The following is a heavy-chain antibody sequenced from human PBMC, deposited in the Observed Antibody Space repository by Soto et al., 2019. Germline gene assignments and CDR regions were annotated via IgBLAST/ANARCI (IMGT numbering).Heavy chain of an antibody. V-gene: IGHV3-23*01. Sequence: GGSLRLSCAASGFTFSSYAMSWVRQAPGKGLEWVSAISGSGGSTYYADSVKGRFTISRDNSKNTLYLQMNSLRAEDTAVYYCAKTRHVTIAVAGPWYFDYWGQGTLVTVSS. CDR3: AKTRHVTIAVAGPWYFDY. CDR1: GFTFSSYA. D-gene: IGHD6-19*01. CDR2: ISGSGGST. J-gene: IGHJ4*02.